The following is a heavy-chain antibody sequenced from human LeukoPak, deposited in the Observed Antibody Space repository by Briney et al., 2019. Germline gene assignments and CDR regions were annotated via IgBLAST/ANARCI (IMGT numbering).Heavy chain of an antibody. CDR2: IYYSGST. CDR3: ARAAGTISSSWYEDY. J-gene: IGHJ4*02. Sequence: SETLSLTCTVSGGSISSYYWSWIRQPPGKGLEWIGYIYYSGSTNYNPSLKSRVTISVDTSKNQFSLKLSSVTAADTAVYYCARAAGTISSSWYEDYWGQGTLVTVSS. V-gene: IGHV4-59*08. CDR1: GGSISSYY. D-gene: IGHD6-13*01.